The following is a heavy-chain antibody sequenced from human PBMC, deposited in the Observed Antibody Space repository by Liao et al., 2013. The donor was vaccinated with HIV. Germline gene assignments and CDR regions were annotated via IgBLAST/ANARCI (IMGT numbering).Heavy chain of an antibody. CDR3: ARVNTIFGVVKRIFDY. CDR1: GGSFSGYY. V-gene: IGHV4-34*01. D-gene: IGHD3-3*01. J-gene: IGHJ4*02. CDR2: INHSGST. Sequence: QVQLQQWGAGLLKPSETLSLTCAVYGGSFSGYYWSWIRQPPGKGLEWIGEINHSGSTNYNPSLKSRVTISVDSSKNQFSLKLGSVTAADTAVYYCARVNTIFGVVKRIFDYWGQGTLVTVSS.